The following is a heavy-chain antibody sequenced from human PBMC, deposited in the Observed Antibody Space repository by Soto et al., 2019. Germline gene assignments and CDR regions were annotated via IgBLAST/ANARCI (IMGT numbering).Heavy chain of an antibody. J-gene: IGHJ5*02. CDR3: AREAYDSSGYYPNCFEP. Sequence: TSENVSLTSTVSRCTISRYYWSWIRQPPGKGLEWIGYIYYSGSTNYNPSLKSRVTISVDASKNQFSLKLSSVTAADTAVYYCAREAYDSSGYYPNCFEPWGQGTPVTVS. CDR2: IYYSGST. CDR1: RCTISRYY. D-gene: IGHD3-22*01. V-gene: IGHV4-59*01.